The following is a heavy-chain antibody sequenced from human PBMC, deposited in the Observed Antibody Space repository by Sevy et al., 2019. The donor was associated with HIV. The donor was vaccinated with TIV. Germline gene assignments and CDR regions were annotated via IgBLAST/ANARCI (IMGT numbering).Heavy chain of an antibody. D-gene: IGHD3-3*01. Sequence: GGSLRLSCAASGFTFSSYSMNWVRQAPGKGLEWVSYISSSSTIYYADSVKGRFTISRDNAKNSLYLQMNSLRAEDTAMYYCARGSPITIFGVVPGMDVWGQGTTVTVSS. V-gene: IGHV3-48*01. CDR1: GFTFSSYS. J-gene: IGHJ6*02. CDR3: ARGSPITIFGVVPGMDV. CDR2: ISSSSTI.